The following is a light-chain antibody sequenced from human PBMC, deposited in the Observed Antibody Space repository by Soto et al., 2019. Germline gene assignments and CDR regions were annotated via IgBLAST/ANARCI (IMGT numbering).Light chain of an antibody. V-gene: IGKV3-20*01. CDR1: QSVSSNY. J-gene: IGKJ2*01. Sequence: EIVLTQSPGTLSLSPGERATLSCRASQSVSSNYLAWYQQKRGQAPRLLIYGASSRATGIPDRFSGSGSGTDFTLTISSLQPDDFATYYCQQYDTLYTFGQGTKVDIK. CDR2: GAS. CDR3: QQYDTLYT.